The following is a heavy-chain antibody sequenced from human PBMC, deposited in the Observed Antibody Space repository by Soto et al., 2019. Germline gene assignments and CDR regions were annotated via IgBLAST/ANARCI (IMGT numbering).Heavy chain of an antibody. CDR1: GLSFSSYA. Sequence: EVQVLESGGGLAQPGRSLRLSCAVSGLSFSSYAMTWVRQSPGKGLEWGSSISRRGNSTYSADSVRGRFTISRDNSKNTLYLQMNSLRAEDTAVYYCAKDAKILDWLPTSYYFDFWGQGTLVTVSS. J-gene: IGHJ4*02. CDR2: ISRRGNST. CDR3: AKDAKILDWLPTSYYFDF. D-gene: IGHD3-9*01. V-gene: IGHV3-23*01.